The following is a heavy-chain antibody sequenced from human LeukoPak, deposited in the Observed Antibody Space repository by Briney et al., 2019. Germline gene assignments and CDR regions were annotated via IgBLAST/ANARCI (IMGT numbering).Heavy chain of an antibody. Sequence: GGSLRLSCAASGFTVSSNYMSWVRQAPGKGLGWVSVIYSGGSTYYADSVKGRFTISRDNSKNTLYLQMNSLRDEDTAVYCAAGELGSSGSDAFYVQGQVAMVSVSS. CDR1: GFTVSSNY. D-gene: IGHD3-22*01. V-gene: IGHV3-53*01. CDR3: AAGELGSSGSDAFYV. CDR2: IYSGGST. J-gene: IGHJ3*01.